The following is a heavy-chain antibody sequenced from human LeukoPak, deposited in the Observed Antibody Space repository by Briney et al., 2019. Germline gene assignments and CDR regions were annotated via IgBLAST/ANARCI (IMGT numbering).Heavy chain of an antibody. CDR1: GYSISSGYY. V-gene: IGHV4-38-2*02. D-gene: IGHD5-12*01. J-gene: IGHJ4*02. CDR2: IYHSGST. Sequence: SETLSLTCTVSGYSISSGYYWGWIRQPPGKGLEWIGSIYHSGSTYYNPSLKSRVTISVDTSKNQFSLKLSSVTAADTAVYYCARGRRYSGYDASGYWGQGTLVTVSS. CDR3: ARGRRYSGYDASGY.